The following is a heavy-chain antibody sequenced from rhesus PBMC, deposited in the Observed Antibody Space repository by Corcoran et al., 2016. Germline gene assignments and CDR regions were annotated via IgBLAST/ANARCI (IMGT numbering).Heavy chain of an antibody. D-gene: IGHD3-16*01. J-gene: IGHJ4*01. Sequence: QVQLQESGPELVKPSEPLSLTCAVSGGSISSNYWSGSRQSPCKGLEWIGYMGGSSGSTNYNPSLKSRVTLSVDTSKNQLSLKLSSVTAADTAVYYCARDRGSYYSLFDYWGQGVLVTVSS. CDR1: GGSISSNY. V-gene: IGHV4S11*01. CDR2: MGGSSGST. CDR3: ARDRGSYYSLFDY.